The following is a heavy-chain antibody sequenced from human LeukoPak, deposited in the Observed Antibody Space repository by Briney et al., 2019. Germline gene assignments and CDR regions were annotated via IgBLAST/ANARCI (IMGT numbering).Heavy chain of an antibody. CDR2: IYPGDSDT. CDR3: ARRGIAARPGYYYYMDV. CDR1: GYSFTSYW. Sequence: GEPLKISCKGSGYSFTSYWIGWVRQMPGKGLEWMGIIYPGDSDTRYSPSFQGQVTISADKSISTAYLQWSSLKASDTAMYYCARRGIAARPGYYYYMDVWGKGTTVTVSS. J-gene: IGHJ6*03. V-gene: IGHV5-51*01. D-gene: IGHD6-6*01.